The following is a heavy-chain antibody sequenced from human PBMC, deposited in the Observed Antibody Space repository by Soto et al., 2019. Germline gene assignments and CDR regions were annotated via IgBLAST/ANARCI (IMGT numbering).Heavy chain of an antibody. V-gene: IGHV1-69*02. Sequence: SVKVSCKASGGTFSSYTISWVRQAPGQGLEWMGRIIPILGIANYAQKFQGRVTITADKSTSTAYMELSSLRSEDTAVYYCARARAPHCSGGSCYSEYYSYYMDVWGKGTTVTVAS. D-gene: IGHD2-15*01. CDR1: GGTFSSYT. CDR3: ARARAPHCSGGSCYSEYYSYYMDV. CDR2: IIPILGIA. J-gene: IGHJ6*03.